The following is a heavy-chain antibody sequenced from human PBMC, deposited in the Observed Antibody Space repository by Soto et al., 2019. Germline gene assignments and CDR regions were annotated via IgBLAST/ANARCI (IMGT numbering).Heavy chain of an antibody. V-gene: IGHV4-34*01. CDR3: ARYELEPLFDY. J-gene: IGHJ4*02. D-gene: IGHD1-1*01. CDR1: GRSFSGYY. CDR2: INHSGST. Sequence: SETLSLTCAVYGRSFSGYYWSWIRQPPGKGLEWIGEINHSGSTNYNPSLKSRVTISVDTSKNQFSLKLSSVTAADTAVYYCARYELEPLFDYWGQGTLVTVSS.